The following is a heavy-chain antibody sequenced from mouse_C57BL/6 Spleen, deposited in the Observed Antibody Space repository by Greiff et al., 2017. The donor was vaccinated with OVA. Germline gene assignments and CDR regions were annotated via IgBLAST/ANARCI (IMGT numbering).Heavy chain of an antibody. CDR2: ISYDGSN. V-gene: IGHV3-6*01. Sequence: EVQLQQSGPGLVKPSQSLSLTCSVTGYSITSGYYWYWIRQFPGNKLEWMGYISYDGSNNYNPSLKNRITITRDTSKNQFFLKLNSVTTEDTATYDCARYYDYDYAMDYWGQGTSVTVSS. CDR3: ARYYDYDYAMDY. CDR1: GYSITSGYY. J-gene: IGHJ4*01. D-gene: IGHD2-4*01.